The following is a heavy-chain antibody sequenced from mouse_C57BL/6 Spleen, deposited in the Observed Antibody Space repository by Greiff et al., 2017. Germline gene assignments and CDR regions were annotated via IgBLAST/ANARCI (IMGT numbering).Heavy chain of an antibody. CDR3: TRDNTGTFAY. CDR2: ISSGGDYI. V-gene: IGHV5-9-1*02. CDR1: GFTFSSYA. J-gene: IGHJ3*01. Sequence: EVMLVESGEGLVKPGGSLKLSCAASGFTFSSYAMSWVRQTPEKRLEWVAYISSGGDYIYYADTVKGRFTISRDNARNTLYLLMSSLKSEDTAMYYGTRDNTGTFAYWGQGTLVTVSA. D-gene: IGHD4-1*01.